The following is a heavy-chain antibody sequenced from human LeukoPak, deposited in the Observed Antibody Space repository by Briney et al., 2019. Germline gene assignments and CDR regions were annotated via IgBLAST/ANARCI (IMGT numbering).Heavy chain of an antibody. V-gene: IGHV5-51*01. J-gene: IGHJ3*01. CDR2: IYPGDSDT. CDR1: GYSFTSYW. Sequence: GKSLKISSKGSGYSFTSYWIAWGRRMPGNRLEWMGTIYPGDSDTRYSPSFQGQVTISADKSISTAYLQWSSLKASDTALYYCASRRSGYDEWAFDVWGQGTVVTVSS. CDR3: ASRRSGYDEWAFDV. D-gene: IGHD5-12*01.